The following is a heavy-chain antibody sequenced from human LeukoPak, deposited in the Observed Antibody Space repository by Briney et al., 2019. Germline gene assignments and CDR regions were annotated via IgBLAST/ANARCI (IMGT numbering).Heavy chain of an antibody. CDR1: GYTFTSYG. D-gene: IGHD2/OR15-2a*01. CDR2: ISAYNGNT. J-gene: IGHJ5*02. Sequence: ASVKVSCKASGYTFTSYGISWVRQAPGQGLEWMGWISAYNGNTNYAQKLQGRVTMTTDTSTSTAYMELRSLRSDDTAVYYCAGVHNQSKYRNTGPIPRSHWFDPWGQGTLVTVSS. V-gene: IGHV1-18*04. CDR3: AGVHNQSKYRNTGPIPRSHWFDP.